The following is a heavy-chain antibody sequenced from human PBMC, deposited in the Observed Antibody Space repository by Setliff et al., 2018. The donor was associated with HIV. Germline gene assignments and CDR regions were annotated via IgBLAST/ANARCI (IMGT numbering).Heavy chain of an antibody. CDR3: GGNGYYSIDY. CDR2: IYHSGST. J-gene: IGHJ4*02. D-gene: IGHD3-22*01. CDR1: GGSISGNW. V-gene: IGHV4-4*02. Sequence: PSETLSLTCAVSGGSISGNWWSWARQSPGKGLEWIGEIYHSGSTRYNPSLQSRVTISVDKSKSQFSLKLNSVTAADTAVYYCGGNGYYSIDYWGQGTLVTVSS.